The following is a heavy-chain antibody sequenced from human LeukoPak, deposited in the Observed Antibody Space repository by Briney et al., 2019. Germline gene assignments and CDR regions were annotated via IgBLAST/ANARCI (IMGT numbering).Heavy chain of an antibody. CDR3: ARDAVWFGELLYLFS. D-gene: IGHD3-10*01. J-gene: IGHJ5*02. CDR1: GFTLSSYW. CDR2: IKQDGSEK. Sequence: GGSLRLSCAASGFTLSSYWMSWVRQAPGKGLEWVANIKQDGSEKYYVDSVRGRFTISRDNAKNSLYLQMNSLRAEDTAVYYCARDAVWFGELLYLFSWGQGTLVTVSS. V-gene: IGHV3-7*01.